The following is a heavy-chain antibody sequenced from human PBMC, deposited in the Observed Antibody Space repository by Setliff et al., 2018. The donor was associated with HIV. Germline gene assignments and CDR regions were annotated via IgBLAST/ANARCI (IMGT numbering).Heavy chain of an antibody. CDR2: ILSTGGRT. Sequence: GGSLRLSCAASGFTFSNYAMNWVRQAPGEGLEWVSAILSTGGRTFYADSVKGRFTISRDNSKNTVYLQMNSLRAEDTAVYYCAKSSHYYDIWSAFKAGRHADEFDVWGQGTMVTVSS. CDR3: AKSSHYYDIWSAFKAGRHADEFDV. CDR1: GFTFSNYA. J-gene: IGHJ3*01. D-gene: IGHD3-3*01. V-gene: IGHV3-23*01.